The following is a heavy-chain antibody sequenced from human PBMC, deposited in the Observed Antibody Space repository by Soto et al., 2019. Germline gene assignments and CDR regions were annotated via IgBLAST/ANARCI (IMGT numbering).Heavy chain of an antibody. J-gene: IGHJ4*02. V-gene: IGHV3-15*01. D-gene: IGHD3-9*01. CDR1: GFTFSNAW. Sequence: LRLSCAASGFTFSNAWMSWVRQAPGKGLEWVGRIKSKTDGGTTDYAAPVKGRFTISRDDSKNTLYLQMNSLKTEDTAVYYCTTGGPRWYFDLLLSVDYFDYWGQGTLVTVSS. CDR3: TTGGPRWYFDLLLSVDYFDY. CDR2: IKSKTDGGTT.